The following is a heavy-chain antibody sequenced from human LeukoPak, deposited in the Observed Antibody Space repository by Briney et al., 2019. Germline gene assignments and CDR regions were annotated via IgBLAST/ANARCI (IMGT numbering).Heavy chain of an antibody. CDR2: IYWNDDK. J-gene: IGHJ4*02. V-gene: IGHV2-5*01. CDR1: GFSLSTSEVG. D-gene: IGHD1-1*01. Sequence: SGPTLVRPTQTLTLTCTFSGFSLSTSEVGVGWIRQPPGKALEWLSVIYWNDDKRYSPSLKSRLTITRDTSENQVVLTVTNMDPVDTATYYCALQRYNRNWYPFDCWGQGTLVTVSS. CDR3: ALQRYNRNWYPFDC.